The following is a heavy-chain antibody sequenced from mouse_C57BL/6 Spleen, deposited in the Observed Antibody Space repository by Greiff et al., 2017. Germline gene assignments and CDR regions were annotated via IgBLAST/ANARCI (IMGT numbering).Heavy chain of an antibody. CDR1: GYTFTDYN. J-gene: IGHJ3*01. D-gene: IGHD3-1*01. CDR2: INPSNGGT. CDR3: ARSGTGGWFAY. Sequence: VQLQQSGPELVKPGASVKIPCKASGYTFTDYNIDWVKQSHGKSLEWIGDINPSNGGTIYNQKFKGKATLTVDKSSSTAYMELRSLTSEDTAVYYCARSGTGGWFAYWGQGTLVTVSA. V-gene: IGHV1-18*01.